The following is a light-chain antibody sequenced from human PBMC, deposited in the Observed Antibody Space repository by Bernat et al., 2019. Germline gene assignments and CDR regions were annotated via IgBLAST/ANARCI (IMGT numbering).Light chain of an antibody. CDR2: QHN. J-gene: IGLJ2*01. V-gene: IGLV3-1*01. Sequence: SYELTQPPSVSVSPGQTASITCPGDKLGDRYPSWYQQRPGQSPILVIYQHNKRPSGIPERFSGATSGNTATLTISGTLAIDEADYYCQAWDGSTDVVFGGGTKLTVL. CDR1: KLGDRY. CDR3: QAWDGSTDVV.